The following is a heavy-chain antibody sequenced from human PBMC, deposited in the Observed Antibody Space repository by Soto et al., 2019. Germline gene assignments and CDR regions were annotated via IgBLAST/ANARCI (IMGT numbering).Heavy chain of an antibody. V-gene: IGHV3-30*18. CDR3: AKGSYYYDSSGYYSDAFDI. Sequence: QVQLVESGGGVVQPGRSLRLSCAASGFTFSSYGMHWVRQAPGKGLEWVAVISYDGSNKYYADSVKGRFTISRDKSKKALYLQMNSLRAEDTAVYYCAKGSYYYDSSGYYSDAFDIWGQRTMGTGSS. CDR2: ISYDGSNK. J-gene: IGHJ3*02. D-gene: IGHD3-22*01. CDR1: GFTFSSYG.